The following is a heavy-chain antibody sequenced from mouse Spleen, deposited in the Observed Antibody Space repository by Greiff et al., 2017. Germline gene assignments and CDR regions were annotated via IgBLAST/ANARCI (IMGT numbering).Heavy chain of an antibody. V-gene: IGHV1S81*02. Sequence: VQLQQPGAELVKPGASVKLSCKASGYTFTSYYMYWVKQRPGQGLEWIGVINPSNGGTNSNEKFKSKATLTVDKSSSTAYMQLSSLTSEDSAVYYCTRGGYDLAWFAYWGQGTLVTVSA. J-gene: IGHJ3*01. D-gene: IGHD2-2*01. CDR3: TRGGYDLAWFAY. CDR1: GYTFTSYY. CDR2: INPSNGGT.